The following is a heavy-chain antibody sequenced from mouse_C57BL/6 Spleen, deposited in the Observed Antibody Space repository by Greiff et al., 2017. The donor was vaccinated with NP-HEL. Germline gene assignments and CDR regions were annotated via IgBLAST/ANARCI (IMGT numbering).Heavy chain of an antibody. CDR3: ARKGYGNYDYFDY. CDR1: GYTFTSYD. J-gene: IGHJ2*01. CDR2: IYPRDGSN. V-gene: IGHV1-85*01. D-gene: IGHD2-1*01. Sequence: VQLQQSGPELVKPGASVKLSCKASGYTFTSYDINWVKQRPGQGLEWIGWIYPRDGSNKYNEKFKGKATLTVDTSSSTAYMELHSLTSEDSAVYFCARKGYGNYDYFDYWGQGTTLTVSS.